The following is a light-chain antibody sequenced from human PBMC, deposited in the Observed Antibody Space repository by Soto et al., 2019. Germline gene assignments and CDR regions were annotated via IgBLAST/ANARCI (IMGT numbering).Light chain of an antibody. Sequence: DIQMTQSPSSLSASVGDRVTITCRASQSISNYLNWYQQKPGKAPKLLIYPASSLQSGVPSRFSGSQSGTEFTLTISSLLSEDFAVYYCQQYNDWPPTFGQGTKVDI. CDR3: QQYNDWPPT. J-gene: IGKJ1*01. CDR1: QSISNY. CDR2: PAS. V-gene: IGKV1-39*01.